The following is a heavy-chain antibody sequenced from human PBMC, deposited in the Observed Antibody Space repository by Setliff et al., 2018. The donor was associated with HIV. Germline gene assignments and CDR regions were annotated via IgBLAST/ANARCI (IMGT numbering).Heavy chain of an antibody. D-gene: IGHD3-10*01. CDR2: IYYTGTT. V-gene: IGHV4-31*03. Sequence: PSETLSLTCTVSGGSISSSSYYWGWIRQPPGKGLEWIGSIYYTGTTNYNPSLESRLTISIDTSQNHFSLKLTSATAADTALYFCSRGTYYKGLDPWGQGTLVTVSS. CDR1: GGSISSSSYY. CDR3: SRGTYYKGLDP. J-gene: IGHJ5*02.